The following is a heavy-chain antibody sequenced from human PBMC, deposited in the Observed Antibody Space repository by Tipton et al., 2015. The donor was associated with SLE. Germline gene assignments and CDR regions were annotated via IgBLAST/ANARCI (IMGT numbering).Heavy chain of an antibody. Sequence: TLSLTCAVYGGSFSDYSWSWIRQPPGKGLEWIGEINHSGSTNYNPSLKSRVTISIDTSKNQFSLRLSSVTAADTALYYCSRDCTTGVCYTTSFAYGGQGSLVTVSP. D-gene: IGHD2-8*01. CDR2: INHSGST. CDR3: SRDCTTGVCYTTSFAY. CDR1: GGSFSDYS. V-gene: IGHV4-34*01. J-gene: IGHJ4*02.